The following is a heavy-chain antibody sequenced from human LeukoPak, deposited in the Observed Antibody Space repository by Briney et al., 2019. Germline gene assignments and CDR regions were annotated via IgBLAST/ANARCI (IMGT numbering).Heavy chain of an antibody. CDR1: GASISGSY. J-gene: IGHJ4*02. CDR2: IYTSGST. Sequence: SETLSLTCTVSGASISGSYWSWIRQPAGTGLEWIGRIYTSGSTNYNPSLKSRVTISVDTSKNQFSLKLSSVTAADTAVYYCARGPTYRFDYWGQGTLVTVSS. V-gene: IGHV4-4*07. D-gene: IGHD2/OR15-2a*01. CDR3: ARGPTYRFDY.